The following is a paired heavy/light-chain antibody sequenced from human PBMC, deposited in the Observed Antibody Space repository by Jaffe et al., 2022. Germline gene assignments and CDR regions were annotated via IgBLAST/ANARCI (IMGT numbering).Heavy chain of an antibody. V-gene: IGHV3-23*01. J-gene: IGHJ3*01. D-gene: IGHD5-18*01. CDR3: ARDGYNFDALDL. Sequence: EVQVLESGGGLVQPGGSLRLSCAASGFISSNYAMSWVRQAPGKGLEWVSVISGTGANTYYADAVKGRFTISRDNSKNTLYLHMNSLRAEDTAIYYCARDGYNFDALDLWGQGTMVTVSS. CDR1: GFISSNYA. CDR2: ISGTGANT.
Light chain of an antibody. CDR1: QRITTSY. J-gene: IGKJ1*01. CDR3: QHYGGSTWT. CDR2: AAT. V-gene: IGKV3-20*01. Sequence: EMVLTQSPGTLSLSPGGRATLSCRASQRITTSYLAWYQQKPGQAPRLLINAATYRATGTPDRFSGTGSGTDFTLTISRLEPEDFAVYYCQHYGGSTWTFGQGTKVEIK.